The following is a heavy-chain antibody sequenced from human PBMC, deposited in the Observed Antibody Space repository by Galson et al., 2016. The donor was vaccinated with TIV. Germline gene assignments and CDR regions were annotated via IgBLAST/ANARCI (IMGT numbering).Heavy chain of an antibody. V-gene: IGHV1-69*02. D-gene: IGHD6-6*01. Sequence: SVKVSCKASGSIFSSYTIFWVRQAPGQGLEWMGRIIPIIGMTNYAQKFQGRVTITADTSTNTAYMELGSLRSEDTAIYYCARAGVGAARDGGDYWGQVTLVTFSS. CDR2: IIPIIGMT. J-gene: IGHJ4*02. CDR3: ARAGVGAARDGGDY. CDR1: GSIFSSYT.